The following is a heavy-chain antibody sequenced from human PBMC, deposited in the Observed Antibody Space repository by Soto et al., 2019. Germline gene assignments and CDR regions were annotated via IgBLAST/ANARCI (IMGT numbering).Heavy chain of an antibody. Sequence: SETLSLTCTVSGGSISSGGYYWSWIRQHPGKGLEWIGYIYYSGSTYYNPSLKSRVTISVDTSKNQFSLKLSSVTAADTAVYYCARFNYYDSRPEYAFDIWGQGTMVTVSS. CDR1: GGSISSGGYY. CDR2: IYYSGST. J-gene: IGHJ3*02. CDR3: ARFNYYDSRPEYAFDI. V-gene: IGHV4-31*03. D-gene: IGHD3-22*01.